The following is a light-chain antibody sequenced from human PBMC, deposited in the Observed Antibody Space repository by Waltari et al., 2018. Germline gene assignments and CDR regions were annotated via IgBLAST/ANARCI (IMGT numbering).Light chain of an antibody. CDR2: GAS. Sequence: EVVMPHSPATLSVSPGERATLSCRASQNINTKLAWYHQIPGQAPRLLIYGASTRATGIPARFSGSGSGTEFTLTISNLQSEDFAVYYCQHYHSWPLTFGGGTKVEIK. CDR1: QNINTK. V-gene: IGKV3-15*01. J-gene: IGKJ4*01. CDR3: QHYHSWPLT.